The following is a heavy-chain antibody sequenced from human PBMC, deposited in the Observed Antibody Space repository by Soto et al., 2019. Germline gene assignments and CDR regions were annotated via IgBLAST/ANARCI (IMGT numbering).Heavy chain of an antibody. D-gene: IGHD3-10*01. Sequence: PGESLKISCKGSGYSFTTYWIGWVRQMPGKGLEWMGIIYPGDSDTRYSPSFQGQVTISADKSISAAYLQWSSLKASDTAMYYCAGGGVRGVITRTRDYYGMDVWGQGTTVTVSS. CDR1: GYSFTTYW. J-gene: IGHJ6*02. V-gene: IGHV5-51*01. CDR2: IYPGDSDT. CDR3: AGGGVRGVITRTRDYYGMDV.